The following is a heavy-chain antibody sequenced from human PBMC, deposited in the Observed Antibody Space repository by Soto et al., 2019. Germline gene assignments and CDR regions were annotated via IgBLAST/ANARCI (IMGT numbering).Heavy chain of an antibody. CDR1: GFTVSSNY. CDR2: IYSGGST. CDR3: ARGNRGYYFDY. Sequence: GGSLRLSCAASGFTVSSNYMSWVRQAPGKGLEWVSVIYSGGSTYYADSVKGRFTISRDNSKNTLYFQMNSLRAEDTAVYYCARGNRGYYFDYWGQGTLVTVSS. V-gene: IGHV3-53*01. D-gene: IGHD3-10*01. J-gene: IGHJ4*02.